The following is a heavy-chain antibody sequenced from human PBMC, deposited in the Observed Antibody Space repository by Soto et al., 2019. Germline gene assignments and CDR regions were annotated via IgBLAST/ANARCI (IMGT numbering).Heavy chain of an antibody. J-gene: IGHJ4*02. D-gene: IGHD3-3*01. CDR2: MYPGDSDT. V-gene: IGHV5-51*01. Sequence: GESLKISCSGSGYDFNTNWFGWVRQLPVRCLEWVGIMYPGDSDTRYNPSLQGHVTLSVDVTVSTAFLQWRSLETSDTGMYFCARLPRDCNKTSCYYADHWGQGTQVTVSS. CDR3: ARLPRDCNKTSCYYADH. CDR1: GYDFNTNW.